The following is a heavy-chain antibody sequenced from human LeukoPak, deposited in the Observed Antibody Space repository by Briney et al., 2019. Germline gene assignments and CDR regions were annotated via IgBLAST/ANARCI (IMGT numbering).Heavy chain of an antibody. CDR3: AKDIGRAEPNWFDP. V-gene: IGHV3-53*01. D-gene: IGHD3-16*02. Sequence: GGSLRLSCAASVFTVSSDYMSWVRQAPGKGLEWVSVIYSGGSTYYADSVKGRFTISRDNSKNTLYLQMNSLRAEDTAVYYCAKDIGRAEPNWFDPWGQGTLVTVSS. CDR1: VFTVSSDY. J-gene: IGHJ5*02. CDR2: IYSGGST.